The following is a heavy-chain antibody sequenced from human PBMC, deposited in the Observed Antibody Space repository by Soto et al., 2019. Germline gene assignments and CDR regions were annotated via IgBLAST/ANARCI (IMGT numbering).Heavy chain of an antibody. CDR2: SSAAGDP. V-gene: IGHV3-13*05. J-gene: IGHJ6*02. CDR3: ARTDRDFYGLDV. Sequence: EVQLVESGGGLVQPGGSLRLSCEASGFTFRNYDMHWVRQGTGKGLEWVSGSSAAGDPDYADSVEGRFTISRENAQYSFFLPMTSLRVGDTAVYYCARTDRDFYGLDVWGQGTTVIVSS. CDR1: GFTFRNYD.